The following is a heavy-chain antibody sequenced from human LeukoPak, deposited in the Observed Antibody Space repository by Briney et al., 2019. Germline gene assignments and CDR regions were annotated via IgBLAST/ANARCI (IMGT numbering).Heavy chain of an antibody. CDR1: GGSISSGSYY. CDR2: IYTSGST. CDR3: ARVDPYQGGDFDY. D-gene: IGHD2-2*03. J-gene: IGHJ4*02. V-gene: IGHV4-61*02. Sequence: SQTPSLTCTVSGGSISSGSYYWSWIRQPAGKGLEWIGRIYTSGSTNYNPSLKSRVTISVDTSKNQFSLKLSSVTAADTAVYYCARVDPYQGGDFDYWGQGTLVTVSS.